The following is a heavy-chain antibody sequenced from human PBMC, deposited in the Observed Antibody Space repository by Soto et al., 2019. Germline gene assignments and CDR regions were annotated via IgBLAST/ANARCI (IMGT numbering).Heavy chain of an antibody. CDR2: IYYSGST. CDR1: GVSISSGDYY. CDR3: ARGLISGSHYSGGWYYFDS. Sequence: SETLSLTCTVSGVSISSGDYYWSWIRQPPGKGLEWIGYIYYSGSTYYNPSLKSRVTISVHTSSSQFSLELSSVTAADTAVYYCARGLISGSHYSGGWYYFDSWGQGTQVTVSS. D-gene: IGHD1-26*01. J-gene: IGHJ4*02. V-gene: IGHV4-30-4*01.